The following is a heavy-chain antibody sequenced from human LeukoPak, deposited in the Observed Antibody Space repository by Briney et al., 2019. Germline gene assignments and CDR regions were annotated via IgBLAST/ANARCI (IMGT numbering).Heavy chain of an antibody. CDR2: INSDGSST. D-gene: IGHD3-9*01. J-gene: IGHJ4*02. CDR3: ASSRADDILTGYQDY. V-gene: IGHV3-74*01. Sequence: GGSLRLSCAASGFTFSSYWMHWVRQAPGKGLVWVSRINSDGSSTSYADSVKGRFTISRDNSKNTLYLQMNSLRAEDTAVYYCASSRADDILTGYQDYWGQGTLVTVSS. CDR1: GFTFSSYW.